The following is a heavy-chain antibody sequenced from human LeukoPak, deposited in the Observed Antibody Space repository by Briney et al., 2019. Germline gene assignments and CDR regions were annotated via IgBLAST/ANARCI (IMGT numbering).Heavy chain of an antibody. V-gene: IGHV3-23*01. J-gene: IGHJ4*02. Sequence: GGSLRLSCAASGFAFSSYAMSWVRQAPGKGLEWVSAISGSGGSTYYADSVKGRFTISRDNSKNTLYLQINSLRAEDTAVYYCAKGASVGTTSFFDYWGQGTLVTVSS. CDR2: ISGSGGST. D-gene: IGHD1-26*01. CDR1: GFAFSSYA. CDR3: AKGASVGTTSFFDY.